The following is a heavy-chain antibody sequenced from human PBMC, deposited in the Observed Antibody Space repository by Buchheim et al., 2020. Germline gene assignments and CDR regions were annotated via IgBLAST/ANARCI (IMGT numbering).Heavy chain of an antibody. CDR1: GFTFSSYA. CDR3: ARDSIAVAHTY. CDR2: ISYDGSNK. D-gene: IGHD6-19*01. Sequence: QVQLVESGGGVVQPGRSLRLSCAASGFTFSSYAMHWVRQAPGKGLEWVAVISYDGSNKYYADSVKGRFTISRDNSKTTLYLKMNSLRAEDTAVYYCARDSIAVAHTYWGQGTL. V-gene: IGHV3-30*01. J-gene: IGHJ4*02.